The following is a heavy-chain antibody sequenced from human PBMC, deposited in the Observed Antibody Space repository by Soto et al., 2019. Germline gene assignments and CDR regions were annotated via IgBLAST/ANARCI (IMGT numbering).Heavy chain of an antibody. CDR1: CGSFSGYY. J-gene: IGHJ4*02. V-gene: IGHV4-34*01. D-gene: IGHD2-21*02. Sequence: SETLSLTCAVYCGSFSGYYWSWIRQPPGKGLEWIGEINHSGSTNYNPSLKSRVTISVDRSKNQFSLKLSSVTAADTAVYYCARSSAYCGGDCVDIDFDYWGQGTLVTVSS. CDR3: ARSSAYCGGDCVDIDFDY. CDR2: INHSGST.